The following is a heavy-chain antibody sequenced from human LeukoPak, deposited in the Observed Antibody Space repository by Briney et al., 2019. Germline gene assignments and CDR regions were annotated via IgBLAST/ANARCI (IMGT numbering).Heavy chain of an antibody. J-gene: IGHJ4*02. Sequence: PGGSLRLSCAASGFTFRDFGMHCVLQAPGKGLEWVAVIWYDGSNKYYADSVKGRFTISRDNSKNTLSLQMNSLRAEDTAVYYCARDLSGAPGYYSIYCGLGTLVTVSS. V-gene: IGHV3-33*01. CDR2: IWYDGSNK. CDR3: ARDLSGAPGYYSIY. CDR1: GFTFRDFG. D-gene: IGHD3-10*01.